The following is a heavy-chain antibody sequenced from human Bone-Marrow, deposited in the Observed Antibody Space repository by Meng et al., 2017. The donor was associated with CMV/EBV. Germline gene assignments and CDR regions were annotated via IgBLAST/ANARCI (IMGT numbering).Heavy chain of an antibody. D-gene: IGHD2-8*02. J-gene: IGHJ4*02. Sequence: GESLKISCAASGFTFSNYAIHWVRQAPGKGLEWVALISYDGNNRSYPDSVKGRFTISRDNSKNTLYLQMKSLRPEDAAVYCCARGWRTYATGGYRYNGYFDDWGQGTLVTVSS. CDR2: ISYDGNNR. CDR1: GFTFSNYA. V-gene: IGHV3-30-3*01. CDR3: ARGWRTYATGGYRYNGYFDD.